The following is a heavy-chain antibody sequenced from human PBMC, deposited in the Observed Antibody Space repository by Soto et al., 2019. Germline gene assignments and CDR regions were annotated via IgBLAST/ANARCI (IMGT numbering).Heavy chain of an antibody. CDR3: ERDQRELLY. J-gene: IGHJ4*02. D-gene: IGHD1-26*01. CDR1: GFTFSDYY. Sequence: QVQLVESGGGLVKPGGSLRLSCAASGFTFSDYYMSWIRQAPGQGLEWVSYISSSGSTIYYADSVKGRFTISRDNAKNPRYLKMNSRRAEDTAVNYCERDQRELLYWGQRTLVTVSS. CDR2: ISSSGSTI. V-gene: IGHV3-11*01.